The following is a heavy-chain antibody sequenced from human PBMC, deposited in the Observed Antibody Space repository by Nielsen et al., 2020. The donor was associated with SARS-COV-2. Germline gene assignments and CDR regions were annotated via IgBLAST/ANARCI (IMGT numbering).Heavy chain of an antibody. CDR3: ARYSIAARLDY. J-gene: IGHJ4*02. CDR1: GFTFSSYA. CDR2: ISGSGGST. Sequence: GESLKISCAASGFTFSSYAMSWVRQAPGKGLEWVSAISGSGGSTYYADSVKGRFTISRDNSKNTLYLQMNSLRAEDTAVYYCARYSIAARLDYWGQGTLVTVSS. V-gene: IGHV3-23*01. D-gene: IGHD6-6*01.